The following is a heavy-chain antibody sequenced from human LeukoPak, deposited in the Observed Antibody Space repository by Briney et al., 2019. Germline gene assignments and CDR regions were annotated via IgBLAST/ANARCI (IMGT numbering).Heavy chain of an antibody. D-gene: IGHD1-26*01. J-gene: IGHJ4*02. CDR3: AKGSRGNYDY. Sequence: GGSLRLSCAASGFIFISYAMAWVRQAPEKGLEWVSSIIDSGISTYYADSVKGRFTISRDNSKNTLYLQMNSLRAEDTAVYYCAKGSRGNYDYWGQGTLVTVSS. V-gene: IGHV3-23*01. CDR2: IIDSGIST. CDR1: GFIFISYA.